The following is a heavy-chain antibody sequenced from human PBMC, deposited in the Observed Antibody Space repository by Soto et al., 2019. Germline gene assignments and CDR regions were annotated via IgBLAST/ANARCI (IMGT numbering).Heavy chain of an antibody. V-gene: IGHV3-23*01. D-gene: IGHD1-26*01. CDR1: GFTFSSYA. CDR2: ISGSDGST. J-gene: IGHJ4*02. Sequence: EVQMLESGGGLVQPGGSLRLSCAASGFTFSSYAMSWVRQAPGKGLEWVSAISGSDGSTFYADSVKGRFTISRDDSRTTLSLQMTSLRAEDTAVYPCAQGPGMSSDFDCWGQGPLVTVSS. CDR3: AQGPGMSSDFDC.